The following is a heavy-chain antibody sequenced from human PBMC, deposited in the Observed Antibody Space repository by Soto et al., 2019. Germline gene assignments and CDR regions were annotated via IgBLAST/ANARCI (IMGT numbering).Heavy chain of an antibody. CDR2: INGSGGNT. J-gene: IGHJ4*02. CDR1: GFTFSSYA. V-gene: IGHV3-23*01. D-gene: IGHD2-2*01. Sequence: EVQLLESGGGLVQPGGSLRLSCAASGFTFSSYAMSWVRQAPGKGLEWVSVINGSGGNTYYADSVKGRFTISRDSSKNTLYLQMNSLRAEDTAVYYCAKGGSTSCYAFVDYWGQGTLVTVSS. CDR3: AKGGSTSCYAFVDY.